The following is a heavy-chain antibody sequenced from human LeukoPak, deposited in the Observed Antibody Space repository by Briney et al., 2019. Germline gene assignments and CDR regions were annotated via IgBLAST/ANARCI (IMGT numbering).Heavy chain of an antibody. CDR3: ARHATIEACYYYGMDV. CDR1: GGSLTNYY. Sequence: PSETLSLTCTVSGGSLTNYYWTWLRQPPGKGLEWIGYLYYTGSTDYNPSLKSRVTISVDTSKTQFSLRLSSVTAADTAVYYCARHATIEACYYYGMDVWGQGTTVTVSS. J-gene: IGHJ6*02. V-gene: IGHV4-59*08. CDR2: LYYTGST. D-gene: IGHD6-6*01.